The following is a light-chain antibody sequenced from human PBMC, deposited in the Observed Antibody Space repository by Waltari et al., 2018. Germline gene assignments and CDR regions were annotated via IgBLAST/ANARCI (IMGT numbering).Light chain of an antibody. CDR3: QSADTNFADHVV. CDR1: ALPRLY. V-gene: IGLV3-25*03. CDR2: KDT. J-gene: IGLJ2*01. Sequence: SYDLTQPPSVSVSPGQTARITCSGDALPRLYAYWYQQKPGQAPMLLIYKDTERPSGIPERCSGSNSGTTVTLTVSGVQAEDEADYYCQSADTNFADHVVFGGGTQLIVL.